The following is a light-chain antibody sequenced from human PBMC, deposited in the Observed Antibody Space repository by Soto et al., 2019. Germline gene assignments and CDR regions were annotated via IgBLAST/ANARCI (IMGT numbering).Light chain of an antibody. J-gene: IGKJ4*01. CDR2: AAS. CDR1: QGISSW. CDR3: QPANSFPLT. V-gene: IGKV1-12*01. Sequence: DLQMTQSPSSVSSSVGDRVTITCRASQGISSWLAWYQQKPGKAPKLLIYAASSLQSGFPSRFSGSGSGKDFTLHISSQQPEDFATFYRQPANSFPLTLGGGNKVEIK.